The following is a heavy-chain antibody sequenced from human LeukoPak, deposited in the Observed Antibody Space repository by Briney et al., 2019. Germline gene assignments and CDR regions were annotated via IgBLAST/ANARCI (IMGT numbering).Heavy chain of an antibody. Sequence: GGSLRLSCTASGFTFSSYTMSWVRQAPGKGLKWVSTITTGGPNTYYADSVKGRFTVSRDDSKNTLYLQMNSLGAEDTAVYYCAKDGGLWVSAHWGDSWGRGTLVTVSS. D-gene: IGHD7-27*01. J-gene: IGHJ4*02. V-gene: IGHV3-23*01. CDR3: AKDGGLWVSAHWGDS. CDR1: GFTFSSYT. CDR2: ITTGGPNT.